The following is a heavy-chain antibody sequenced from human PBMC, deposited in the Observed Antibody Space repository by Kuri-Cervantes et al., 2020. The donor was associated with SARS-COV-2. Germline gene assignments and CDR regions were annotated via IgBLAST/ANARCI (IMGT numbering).Heavy chain of an antibody. CDR2: INHSGST. CDR1: GGSFSGYY. Sequence: SETLSLTCAVYGGSFSGYYWSWIRQPPGKGLEWIGEINHSGSTNYNPSLKSRVTISVDTSKNQFSLKLSSVTAADTAVYYCARDTVMITFGGVIVYPDYWGQGTLVTVSS. D-gene: IGHD3-16*02. J-gene: IGHJ4*02. CDR3: ARDTVMITFGGVIVYPDY. V-gene: IGHV4-34*01.